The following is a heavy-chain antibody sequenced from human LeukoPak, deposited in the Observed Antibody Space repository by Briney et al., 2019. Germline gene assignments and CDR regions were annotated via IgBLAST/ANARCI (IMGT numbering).Heavy chain of an antibody. CDR2: ISGSATNT. CDR1: GFIYSSYG. J-gene: IGHJ4*02. V-gene: IGHV3-23*01. CDR3: AKARYYDSSGPFDY. Sequence: GGTLRLSCAASGFIYSSYGMSWVRRASGKGLEWVSSISGSATNTYYADSVKGRFTISRDKSKNTLDLQMNSLRAEDTAVYYCAKARYYDSSGPFDYWGQGTLVTVSS. D-gene: IGHD3-22*01.